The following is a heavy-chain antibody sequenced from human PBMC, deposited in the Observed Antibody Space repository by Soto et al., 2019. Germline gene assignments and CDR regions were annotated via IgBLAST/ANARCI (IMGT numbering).Heavy chain of an antibody. CDR1: GGSISSSNW. Sequence: QVQLQESGPGLVKPSGTLSLTCAVSGGSISSSNWWSWVRQPPGKGLEWIGEIYHSGSTNYNPSLTGRVTISVDKSKNQFSLKRSSVTAADTAVYYCARARLIAAAGTPFDPWGQGTLVTVSS. V-gene: IGHV4-4*02. J-gene: IGHJ5*02. CDR3: ARARLIAAAGTPFDP. CDR2: IYHSGST. D-gene: IGHD6-13*01.